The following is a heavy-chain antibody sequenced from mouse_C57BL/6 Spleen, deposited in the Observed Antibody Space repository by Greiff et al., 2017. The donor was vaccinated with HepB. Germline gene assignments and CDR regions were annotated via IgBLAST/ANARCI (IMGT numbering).Heavy chain of an antibody. D-gene: IGHD1-1*01. CDR3: ARSPHYYGSSHWYFDV. CDR1: GYTFTSYW. CDR2: INPSNGGT. Sequence: QVQLQQPGTELVKPGASVKLSCKASGYTFTSYWMHWVKQRPGQGLEWIGNINPSNGGTNYNEKFKGKATLTVDKSSSTAYMQLSSLTSEDSAVYYCARSPHYYGSSHWYFDVWGTGTTVTVSS. V-gene: IGHV1-53*01. J-gene: IGHJ1*03.